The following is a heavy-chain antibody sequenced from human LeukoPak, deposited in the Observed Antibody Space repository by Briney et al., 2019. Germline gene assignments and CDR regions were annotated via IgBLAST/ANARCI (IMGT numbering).Heavy chain of an antibody. J-gene: IGHJ4*02. CDR3: ARDYYYDSSGYRIFDY. CDR2: IYRGGGT. D-gene: IGHD3-22*01. V-gene: IGHV3-66*01. CDR1: GLTVSSNY. Sequence: GGSLRLSCAASGLTVSSNYMNWVRQAPGKGLEWVSVIYRGGGTYYADSVKGRFTISRDNSKNTLYLQMNSLRAEDTAVYYCARDYYYDSSGYRIFDYWGQGTLVTVSS.